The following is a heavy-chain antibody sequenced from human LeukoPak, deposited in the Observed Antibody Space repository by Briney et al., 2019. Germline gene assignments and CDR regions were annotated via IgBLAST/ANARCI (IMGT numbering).Heavy chain of an antibody. CDR1: GFTFNTYN. CDR2: ISTSSSYI. V-gene: IGHV3-21*01. D-gene: IGHD2/OR15-2a*01. Sequence: PGGSLRLSCAASGFTFNTYNMNWVRQAPGKGLEWVSSISTSSSYIYYADSVKGRFTISRDNAENSLYLQMNSLRAEDTAVYYCARDFLIDPLWGQGTLVTVSS. J-gene: IGHJ4*02. CDR3: ARDFLIDPL.